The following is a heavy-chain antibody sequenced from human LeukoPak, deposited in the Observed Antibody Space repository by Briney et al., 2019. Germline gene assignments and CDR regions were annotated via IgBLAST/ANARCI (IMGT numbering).Heavy chain of an antibody. CDR3: ASVYDSSGYYPF. Sequence: PSETLSPTCAVSGGSISSGAYSWSWIRQPPGKGLEWIGEINHSGSTNYNPSLKSRVTISVDTSKNQFSLKLSSVTAADTAVYYCASVYDSSGYYPFWGQGTLVTVSS. D-gene: IGHD3-22*01. CDR2: INHSGST. CDR1: GGSISSGAYS. J-gene: IGHJ4*02. V-gene: IGHV4-30-2*01.